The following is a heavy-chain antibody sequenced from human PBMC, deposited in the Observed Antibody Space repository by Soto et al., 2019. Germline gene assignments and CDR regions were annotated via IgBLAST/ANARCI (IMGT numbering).Heavy chain of an antibody. D-gene: IGHD3-22*01. V-gene: IGHV5-10-1*01. J-gene: IGHJ4*02. CDR1: GYSFAGYC. CDR2: IDPSDSQT. Sequence: PGESLKISCKGSGYSFAGYCITWVRQRAGRGLEWMGGIDPSDSQTYYSPSFRGHVTISATKSITTVFLQWSSLRASDTAMYYCARQIYDSDTGPNFQYYFDSWGQGPPVTVSS. CDR3: ARQIYDSDTGPNFQYYFDS.